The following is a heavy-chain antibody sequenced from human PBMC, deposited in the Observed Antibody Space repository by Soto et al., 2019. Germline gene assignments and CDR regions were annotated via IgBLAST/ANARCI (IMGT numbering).Heavy chain of an antibody. J-gene: IGHJ5*02. V-gene: IGHV3-74*01. Sequence: LRLSCAASGFTFSSYWMHWVRQAPGKGLVWVSRINNDGSDTTYADSVKGRFTISRDNAKNPVYLQMNSLRAEDTAVYYCVRDKPHNWFDPWGQGTPVTVSS. CDR3: VRDKPHNWFDP. CDR1: GFTFSSYW. CDR2: INNDGSDT.